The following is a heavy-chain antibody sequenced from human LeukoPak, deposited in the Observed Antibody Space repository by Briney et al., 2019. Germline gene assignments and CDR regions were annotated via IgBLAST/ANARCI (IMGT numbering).Heavy chain of an antibody. D-gene: IGHD1-26*01. CDR3: ARVWANSGNFYGEDY. J-gene: IGHJ4*02. CDR1: GFTVSSNY. V-gene: IGHV3-53*01. CDR2: IYSGGST. Sequence: GGSLRLSCAASGFTVSSNYMSWVRQAPGKGLEWVSVIYSGGSTYYADSVKGRFTISRDNYKNTLYLQMNSLRAEDTAVYYCARVWANSGNFYGEDYWGQGTLVTVSS.